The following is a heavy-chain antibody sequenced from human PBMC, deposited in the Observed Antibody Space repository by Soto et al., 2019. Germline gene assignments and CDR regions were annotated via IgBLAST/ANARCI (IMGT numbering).Heavy chain of an antibody. CDR2: IYYSGST. J-gene: IGHJ4*02. CDR1: GGSISSGDYY. CDR3: ARDNGYSYGYNLDH. V-gene: IGHV4-61*08. Sequence: SETLSLTCTVSGGSISSGDYYWSWIRQPPGKGLEWIGYIYYSGSTYYNPSLKSRVTISVDTSKNQFSLKLTSVTAADTAVYYCARDNGYSYGYNLDHWGQGTLVTVSS. D-gene: IGHD5-18*01.